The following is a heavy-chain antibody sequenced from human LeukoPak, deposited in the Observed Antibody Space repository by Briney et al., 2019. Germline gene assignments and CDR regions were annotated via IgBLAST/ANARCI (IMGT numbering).Heavy chain of an antibody. D-gene: IGHD6-13*01. CDR2: IYYSGST. J-gene: IGHJ4*02. Sequence: PSETLSLTCTVSGGSISSYYWSWIRQPPGKGLEWIGYIYYSGSTNYNPSLKSRVTMSVDTSKNQFSLKLSSVTAADTAVYYCARDPVGGAAASSPVLDYWGQGTLVTVSS. CDR1: GGSISSYY. V-gene: IGHV4-59*12. CDR3: ARDPVGGAAASSPVLDY.